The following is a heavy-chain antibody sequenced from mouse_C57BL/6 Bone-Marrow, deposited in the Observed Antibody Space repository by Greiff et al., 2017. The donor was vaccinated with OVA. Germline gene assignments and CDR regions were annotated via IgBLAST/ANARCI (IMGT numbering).Heavy chain of an antibody. D-gene: IGHD2-1*01. Sequence: QVHVKQSGAELARPGASVKLSCKASGYTFTSYGISWVKQRTGQGLEWIGEIYPRSGNTYYNEKFKGKATLTADKSSSTAYMELRSLTSEDSAVYFCARRNYEIDYWGQGTTLTVSS. CDR1: GYTFTSYG. V-gene: IGHV1-81*01. CDR2: IYPRSGNT. CDR3: ARRNYEIDY. J-gene: IGHJ2*01.